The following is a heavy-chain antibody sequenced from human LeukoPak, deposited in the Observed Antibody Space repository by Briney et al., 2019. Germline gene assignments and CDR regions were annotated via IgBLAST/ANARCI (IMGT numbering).Heavy chain of an antibody. CDR3: VKAYNTGWPRVWFDP. CDR1: GFTFGTYA. D-gene: IGHD6-19*01. Sequence: GGSLRLSCAASGFTFGTYAMSWVRQAPGKGLEWVSAISGSGGTTYYADSVKGRFTISRDNSKNTLYLQMNSLRADDTAVYYCVKAYNTGWPRVWFDPWGQGTLVTVSS. J-gene: IGHJ5*02. V-gene: IGHV3-23*01. CDR2: ISGSGGTT.